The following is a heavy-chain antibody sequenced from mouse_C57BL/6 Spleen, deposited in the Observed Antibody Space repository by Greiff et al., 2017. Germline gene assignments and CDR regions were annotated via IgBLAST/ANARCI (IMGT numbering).Heavy chain of an antibody. CDR3: ARWGGYYGSSWDYFDY. CDR2: IYPGSGST. Sequence: QVQLQQPGAELVKPGASVKMSCKASGYTFTSYWITWVKQRPGQGLEWIGDIYPGSGSTNYNAKFKSKATLTVDTSSSTAYMQLSSLTSEDSAVYYWARWGGYYGSSWDYFDYWGKGTTLTVSS. CDR1: GYTFTSYW. D-gene: IGHD1-1*01. V-gene: IGHV1-55*01. J-gene: IGHJ2*01.